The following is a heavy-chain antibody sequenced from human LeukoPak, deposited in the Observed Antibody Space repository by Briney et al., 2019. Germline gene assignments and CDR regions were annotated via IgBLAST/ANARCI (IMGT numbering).Heavy chain of an antibody. CDR1: GFTFSSYA. CDR2: ISGSGGST. V-gene: IGHV3-23*01. Sequence: AGGSLRLSCAASGFTFSSYAMSWVRQAPGKGLEWVSAISGSGGSTYYADSVKGRFTISRDNSKNTLYLQMNSLRAEDTAVYYCAKDGQDVVDYYDSSIYDIWGQGTMVTVSS. J-gene: IGHJ3*02. CDR3: AKDGQDVVDYYDSSIYDI. D-gene: IGHD3-22*01.